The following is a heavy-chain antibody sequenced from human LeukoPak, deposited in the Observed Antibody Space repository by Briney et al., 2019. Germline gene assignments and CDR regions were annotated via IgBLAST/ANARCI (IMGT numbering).Heavy chain of an antibody. J-gene: IGHJ4*02. CDR1: GFTFSSYA. D-gene: IGHD3-22*01. CDR2: ISGGGST. V-gene: IGHV3-23*01. Sequence: GGSLRLSXAASGFTFSSYAMSWVRQAPGKGLEWVSSISGGGSTYYADSVKGRFTISRDNSKSTLCLQMNSLRAEDTAVYYCAKTGDSSGYYYGVDYWGQGTLVTVSS. CDR3: AKTGDSSGYYYGVDY.